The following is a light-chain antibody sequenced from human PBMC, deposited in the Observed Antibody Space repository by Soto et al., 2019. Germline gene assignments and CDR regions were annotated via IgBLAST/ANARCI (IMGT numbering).Light chain of an antibody. V-gene: IGKV3-15*01. CDR1: QSISSN. J-gene: IGKJ2*01. Sequence: EIVVTQSPATLSVSPGERATLSCRVSQSISSNLAWYQQKPGQAPRLLIYGASTRATGVPARFSGSGSGTEFTLTISGLQSEDFAVYYCQQYNKWPDTFGQGTKLEIK. CDR2: GAS. CDR3: QQYNKWPDT.